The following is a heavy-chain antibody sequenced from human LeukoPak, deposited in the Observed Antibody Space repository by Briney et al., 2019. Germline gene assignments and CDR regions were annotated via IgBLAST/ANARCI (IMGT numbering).Heavy chain of an antibody. Sequence: GGSLRLSCVASGFTFTDYFMSWVRQAPGKGLEWVASIKHNGGEKYYVDSVKGRFTISRDNAKNSLYLEMSSLRVEDTAVYYCARALWSGPVYYGMDVWGQGATVTVSS. D-gene: IGHD3-10*01. V-gene: IGHV3-7*01. CDR1: GFTFTDYF. CDR2: IKHNGGEK. J-gene: IGHJ6*02. CDR3: ARALWSGPVYYGMDV.